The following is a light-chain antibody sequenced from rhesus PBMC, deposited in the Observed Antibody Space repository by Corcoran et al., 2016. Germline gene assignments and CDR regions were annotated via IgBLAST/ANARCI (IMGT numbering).Light chain of an antibody. J-gene: IGKJ3*01. V-gene: IGKV2-91*01. CDR2: LGS. Sequence: DIVMTQTPLSLPVTPGEPSSISCRSSQSLLHSDGYTYLDWYRQKPGQTPQLLSYLGSNRACGVPERFSGSGSGTDCTIEIIRVEAEDVGVYYCIQGTQLPFTFGPGTKLDIK. CDR1: QSLLHSDGYTY. CDR3: IQGTQLPFT.